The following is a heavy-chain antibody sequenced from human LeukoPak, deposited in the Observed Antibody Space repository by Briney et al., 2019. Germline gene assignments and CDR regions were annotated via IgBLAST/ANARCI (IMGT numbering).Heavy chain of an antibody. D-gene: IGHD3-22*01. Sequence: SETLSLTCTVPGRSLTTYYWSWIRQPPGKGLEWNGYIHYSGSPNYNPPLKSRDTISLNTSHNQFSLKRSAVTAADTAVYYCARGVMEYDSSGYYLSSWRYFQHWGQGTLVTVSA. J-gene: IGHJ1*01. CDR1: GRSLTTYY. CDR2: IHYSGSP. CDR3: ARGVMEYDSSGYYLSSWRYFQH. V-gene: IGHV4-59*01.